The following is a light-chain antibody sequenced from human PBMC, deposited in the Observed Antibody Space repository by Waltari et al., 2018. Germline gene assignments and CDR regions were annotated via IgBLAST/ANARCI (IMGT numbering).Light chain of an antibody. CDR2: DVS. V-gene: IGLV2-14*03. CDR3: FSYTSFNTRV. J-gene: IGLJ1*01. CDR1: RSDVGPYNF. Sequence: QSALTQPASVSGSPGQSITISCPGTRSDVGPYNFVSWFQQHPGNAPKLVIHDVSDRPSGVSSRFSGSKSGNTASLTISGLQAEDEADYYCFSYTSFNTRVFGTGTKVTVL.